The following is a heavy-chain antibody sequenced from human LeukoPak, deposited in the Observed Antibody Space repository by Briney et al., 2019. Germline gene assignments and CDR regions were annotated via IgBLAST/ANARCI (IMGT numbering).Heavy chain of an antibody. CDR2: ISGSGGSK. CDR3: AKDWSRSSGCLDY. V-gene: IGHV3-23*01. CDR1: GFTFNSYA. J-gene: IGHJ4*02. Sequence: GGSLRRSCAASGFTFNSYAMIWLPHAPGKGRVWVSAISGSGGSKYYEDSVKGRFTISRDNSKNTLYLQMNSLRAEDTAVYYCAKDWSRSSGCLDYWGQGTLVTVSS. D-gene: IGHD6-19*01.